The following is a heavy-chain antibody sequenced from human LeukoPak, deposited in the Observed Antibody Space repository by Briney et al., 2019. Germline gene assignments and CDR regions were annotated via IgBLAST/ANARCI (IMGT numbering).Heavy chain of an antibody. J-gene: IGHJ4*02. CDR2: INSDGRRT. Sequence: GGSLRLSCAASGFTISNHWMHWVRQAPGKGLVWVSRINSDGRRTDYAAPVKGRFTISRDNSKNTLYVEMNGLRAEDTAVYYCARDFIAAGRNYWGQGTLVTVSS. D-gene: IGHD6-13*01. CDR1: GFTISNHW. V-gene: IGHV3-74*01. CDR3: ARDFIAAGRNY.